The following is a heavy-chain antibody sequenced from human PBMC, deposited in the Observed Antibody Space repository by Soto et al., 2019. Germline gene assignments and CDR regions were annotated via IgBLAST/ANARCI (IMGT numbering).Heavy chain of an antibody. V-gene: IGHV1-8*01. D-gene: IGHD3-10*01. CDR1: GYTFTTYN. CDR2: MNPNSGNT. J-gene: IGHJ4*02. Sequence: ASVKVSCKASGYTFTTYNINWVRQATGQGLEWMGWMNPNSGNTGYAQKFQDRITLTRDTSITTAYMDLSSLRSDDTAVYFCMRYGAAATYWGQGTLGTVS. CDR3: MRYGAAATY.